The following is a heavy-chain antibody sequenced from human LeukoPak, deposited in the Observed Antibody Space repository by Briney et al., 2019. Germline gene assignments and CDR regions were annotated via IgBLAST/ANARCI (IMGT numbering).Heavy chain of an antibody. CDR1: GFTFSNYG. Sequence: GGSLRLSCITSGFTFSNYGFHWVRQAPGKGLEWTAAIWYDGSNQYYPDSVKGRFTISRDNSKNTLYLQMNSLRAEDTAVYYCAKLGAAMVGPYYYYGMDVWGQGTTVTVSS. D-gene: IGHD5-18*01. J-gene: IGHJ6*02. CDR2: IWYDGSNQ. CDR3: AKLGAAMVGPYYYYGMDV. V-gene: IGHV3-33*06.